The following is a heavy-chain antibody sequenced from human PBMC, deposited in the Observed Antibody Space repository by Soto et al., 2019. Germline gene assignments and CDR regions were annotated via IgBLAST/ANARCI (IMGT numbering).Heavy chain of an antibody. J-gene: IGHJ6*02. CDR3: AGEHLYSNYYYYGMDV. CDR1: GYSFTDYH. D-gene: IGHD4-4*01. Sequence: ASVKVSCKASGYSFTDYHIHWVRQAPGQGLEWMGWINPNSGGTNYAQKFQGRVTMTRDTSISTAYMELSRLRSDDTAVYYCAGEHLYSNYYYYGMDVWGQGTTVTVSS. CDR2: INPNSGGT. V-gene: IGHV1-2*02.